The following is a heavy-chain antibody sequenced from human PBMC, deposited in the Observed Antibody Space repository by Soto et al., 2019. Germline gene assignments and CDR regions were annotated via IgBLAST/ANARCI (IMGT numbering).Heavy chain of an antibody. CDR2: INSDGSIT. V-gene: IGHV3-74*01. CDR1: GFTFSSYW. Sequence: GGSLRLSCAASGFTFSSYWMHWVRQVPEKGLVWVSRINSDGSITNYADAVKGRFTISRDNVKNTLYLQMNSLRAEDTAVYYCVRYPRSVGGSYRPDYWGQGTLVTV. CDR3: VRYPRSVGGSYRPDY. D-gene: IGHD3-16*02. J-gene: IGHJ4*02.